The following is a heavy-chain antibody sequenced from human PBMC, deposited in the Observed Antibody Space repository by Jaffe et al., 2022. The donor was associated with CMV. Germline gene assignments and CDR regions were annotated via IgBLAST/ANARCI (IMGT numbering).Heavy chain of an antibody. CDR3: AKDARAPGAVAGTERAGGLDY. Sequence: EVQLVESGGGLVQPGRSLRLSCAASGFTFDDYAMHWVRQAPGKGLEWVSGISWNSGSIGYADSVKGRFTISRDNAKNSLYLQMNSLRAEDTALYYCAKDARAPGAVAGTERAGGLDYWGQGTLVTVSS. J-gene: IGHJ4*02. D-gene: IGHD6-19*01. V-gene: IGHV3-9*01. CDR2: ISWNSGSI. CDR1: GFTFDDYA.